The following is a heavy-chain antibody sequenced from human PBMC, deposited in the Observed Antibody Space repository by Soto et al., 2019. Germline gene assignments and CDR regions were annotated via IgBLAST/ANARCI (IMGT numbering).Heavy chain of an antibody. J-gene: IGHJ6*02. CDR3: AKIWAPRTDIVVDYGMDV. D-gene: IGHD2-15*01. Sequence: PGGSLRLSCAASGFTFSSYAMSWVRQAPGKGLEWVSAISGSGGSTYYADSVKGRFTISRDNSKNTLYLQMNSLRAEDTAVYYCAKIWAPRTDIVVDYGMDVWGQGTTVTVSS. V-gene: IGHV3-23*01. CDR2: ISGSGGST. CDR1: GFTFSSYA.